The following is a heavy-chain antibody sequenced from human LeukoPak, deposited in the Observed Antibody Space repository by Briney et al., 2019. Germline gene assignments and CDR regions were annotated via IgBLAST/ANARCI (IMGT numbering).Heavy chain of an antibody. Sequence: GGSLRLSCAVSGITLSNYGMSWVRQAPGKGLEWVAVIWYDGSNKYYADSVKGRFTISRDNSKNTLYLQMNSLRAEDTAVYYCARDLLVGAMDYWGQGTLVTVSS. CDR3: ARDLLVGAMDY. CDR2: IWYDGSNK. J-gene: IGHJ4*02. CDR1: GITLSNYG. V-gene: IGHV3-33*08. D-gene: IGHD1-26*01.